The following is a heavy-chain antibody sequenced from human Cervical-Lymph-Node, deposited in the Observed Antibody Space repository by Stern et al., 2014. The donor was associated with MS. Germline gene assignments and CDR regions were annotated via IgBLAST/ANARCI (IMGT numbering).Heavy chain of an antibody. CDR1: GGSISYY. V-gene: IGHV4-39*01. CDR3: ARLRRDCTSTNCYSSYYHLDV. CDR2: IYYSGST. D-gene: IGHD2-2*02. Sequence: QLQLQESGPGLVKPSETLSLTCTVSGGSISYYWGWIRQPPGKGLEWIGSIYYSGSTYYSPSLKSRVTISVDTSKNQFSLTLSPVTAADTAVYYCARLRRDCTSTNCYSSYYHLDVWGQGTTVTVSS. J-gene: IGHJ6*02.